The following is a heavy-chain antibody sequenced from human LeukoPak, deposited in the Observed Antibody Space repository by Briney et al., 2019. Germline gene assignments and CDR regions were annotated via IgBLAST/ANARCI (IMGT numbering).Heavy chain of an antibody. CDR3: ASAGGSSGWFRDAFDI. Sequence: ASLKVSCEASGYTFTGYYVRWVRQAPGQGLEWVGWINPNSGGTNYAQKFQGRVPMTRDTSISTAYMELSRLRSDDTAVYYCASAGGSSGWFRDAFDIWGQGTMVTVSS. J-gene: IGHJ3*02. D-gene: IGHD6-19*01. V-gene: IGHV1-2*02. CDR2: INPNSGGT. CDR1: GYTFTGYY.